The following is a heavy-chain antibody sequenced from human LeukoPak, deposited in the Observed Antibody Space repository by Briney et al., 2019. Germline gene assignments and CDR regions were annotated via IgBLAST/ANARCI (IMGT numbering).Heavy chain of an antibody. CDR2: INHSGST. D-gene: IGHD6-13*01. CDR3: ARVRGSARFSSWAFDY. CDR1: GGSFSGYY. Sequence: PSETLSLTCAVYGGSFSGYYWSWIRQPPGKGLEWIGEINHSGSTNYNPSLKSRVTISVDTSKNQFSLKLSPVTAADTAVYYCARVRGSARFSSWAFDYWGQGTLVTVSS. J-gene: IGHJ4*02. V-gene: IGHV4-34*01.